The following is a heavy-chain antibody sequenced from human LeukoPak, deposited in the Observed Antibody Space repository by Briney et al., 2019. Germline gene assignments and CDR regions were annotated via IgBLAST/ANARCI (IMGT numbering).Heavy chain of an antibody. V-gene: IGHV3-23*01. J-gene: IGHJ4*02. CDR1: GFIFSNYA. Sequence: GASLRLSCAASGFIFSNYAMSWVRQAPGKGLEWVSAIGGRDSGTYYADSVRGRFTVSRDDPKNTLYLQMNTLRAEDTAVYYCAKWGDYDILTGYYDSDYWGQGTLVTVSS. CDR3: AKWGDYDILTGYYDSDY. CDR2: IGGRDSGT. D-gene: IGHD3-9*01.